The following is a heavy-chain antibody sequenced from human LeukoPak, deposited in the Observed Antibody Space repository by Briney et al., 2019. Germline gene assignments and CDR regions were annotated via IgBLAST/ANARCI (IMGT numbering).Heavy chain of an antibody. CDR3: ASTLIAVAGRIY. V-gene: IGHV4-30-2*01. CDR2: IYHSGST. J-gene: IGHJ4*02. D-gene: IGHD6-19*01. CDR1: GGSISSGGYY. Sequence: PSETLSLTCTVSGGSISSGGYYWSWIRQPPGEGLEWIGYIYHSGSTYYNPSLKSRVTISVDRSKNQFSLKLSSVTAADTAVYYCASTLIAVAGRIYWGQGTLVTVSS.